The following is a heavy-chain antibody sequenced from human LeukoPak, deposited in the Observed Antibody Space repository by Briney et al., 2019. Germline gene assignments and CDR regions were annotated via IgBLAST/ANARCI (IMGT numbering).Heavy chain of an antibody. CDR3: ASDPIVGVIDP. CDR2: INHSGST. CDR1: GGSFSGYY. V-gene: IGHV4-34*01. D-gene: IGHD1-26*01. J-gene: IGHJ5*02. Sequence: SETLSLTCAVYGGSFSGYYWSWIRQPPGKGREWIGEINHSGSTNYNPSLKSRVTISVDTSKNQFSLKLSSVTAADTAVYYCASDPIVGVIDPWGQGTLVTVSS.